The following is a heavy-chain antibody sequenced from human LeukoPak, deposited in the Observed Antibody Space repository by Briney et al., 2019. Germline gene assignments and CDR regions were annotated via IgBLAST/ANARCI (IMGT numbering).Heavy chain of an antibody. CDR3: ARDPIGSGRTIAYFQH. Sequence: ASVKVSCKASGYTFTSYGISWVRQAPGQGLEWMGWISAYNGNTNYAQKLQGRVTMATDTSTSTAYMELRSLRSDDTAVYYCARDPIGSGRTIAYFQHWGQGTLVTVSS. CDR1: GYTFTSYG. CDR2: ISAYNGNT. V-gene: IGHV1-18*01. D-gene: IGHD6-19*01. J-gene: IGHJ1*01.